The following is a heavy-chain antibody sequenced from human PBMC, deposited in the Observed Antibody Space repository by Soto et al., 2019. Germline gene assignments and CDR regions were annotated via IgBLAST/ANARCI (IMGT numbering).Heavy chain of an antibody. CDR1: GYTFTNYF. Sequence: GASVKVSCKASGYTFTNYFIHWVRQAPGQGLEWMGVINPRDRSTAYARNFQGRITMTRDTSTSTVYMELSSLRSEDTAVYFRGRDINVDKAAVGPDYGGQGTLVTVSS. CDR3: GRDINVDKAAVGPDY. CDR2: INPRDRST. V-gene: IGHV1-46*01. D-gene: IGHD5-12*01. J-gene: IGHJ4*02.